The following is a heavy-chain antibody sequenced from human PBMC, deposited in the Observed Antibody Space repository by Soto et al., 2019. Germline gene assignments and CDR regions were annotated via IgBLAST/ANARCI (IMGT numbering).Heavy chain of an antibody. Sequence: EVQLVESGGGLVKPGGSLRLSCAASGFSFRTTWMAWVRQAPGKGLEWVGRIKSKSAGETTDYADPVKGRFTISGDDYTDTPYLHIDSLETVDAAADYYSTGSPCSWSVFDYWGQGTLVTVSS. CDR3: STGSPCSWSVFDY. J-gene: IGHJ4*02. V-gene: IGHV3-15*05. D-gene: IGHD3-3*01. CDR1: GFSFRTTW. CDR2: IKSKSAGETT.